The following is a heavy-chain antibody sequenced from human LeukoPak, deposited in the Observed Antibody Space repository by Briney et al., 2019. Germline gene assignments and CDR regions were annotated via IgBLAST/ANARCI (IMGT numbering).Heavy chain of an antibody. CDR1: SGXISSYY. CDR2: IYYTGNI. D-gene: IGHD6-19*01. CDR3: ARRRRITLTGRPGDGFDI. V-gene: IGHV4-59*08. J-gene: IGHJ3*02. Sequence: SETLSLTCTVSSGXISSYYCSWIRQPPGKGLEWIGYIYYTGNINYSPSLKSRVTISLDTSKNQFSLMLNSVTAADTAVYYCARRRRITLTGRPGDGFDIWGQGTMVTVSS.